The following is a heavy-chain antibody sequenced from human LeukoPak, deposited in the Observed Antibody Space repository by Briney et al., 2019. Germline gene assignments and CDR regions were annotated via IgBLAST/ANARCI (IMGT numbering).Heavy chain of an antibody. D-gene: IGHD3-10*01. CDR2: ISGSGDST. Sequence: GCLRLSCAASGFAFSTYVMSWVRQAPGKGLEWVSAISGSGDSTYHADSVKGRFTISRDNSKDTLYLQMNSLTVEDTAVYYCAKNFYGLRPFEYWGQETLLTVSS. CDR1: GFAFSTYV. J-gene: IGHJ4*02. CDR3: AKNFYGLRPFEY. V-gene: IGHV3-23*01.